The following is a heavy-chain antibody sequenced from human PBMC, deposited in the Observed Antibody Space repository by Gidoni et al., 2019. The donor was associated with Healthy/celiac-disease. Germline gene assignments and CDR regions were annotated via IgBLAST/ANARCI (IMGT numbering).Heavy chain of an antibody. J-gene: IGHJ4*02. D-gene: IGHD3-3*01. CDR1: GGSISSGSYY. Sequence: QVQLQESGPGLVKPSQTLSLTCTVSGGSISSGSYYWSWIRQPAGKGLEWIGRIYTSGSTNYNPSLKSRVTISVDTSKNQFSLKLSSVTAADTAVYYCARGSDFWSGYYISYWGQGTLVTVSS. V-gene: IGHV4-61*02. CDR2: IYTSGST. CDR3: ARGSDFWSGYYISY.